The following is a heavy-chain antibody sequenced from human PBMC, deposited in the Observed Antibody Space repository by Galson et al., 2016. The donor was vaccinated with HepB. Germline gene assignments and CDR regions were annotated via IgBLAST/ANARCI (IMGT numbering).Heavy chain of an antibody. CDR1: GFTFSSFS. J-gene: IGHJ6*02. CDR2: ISTSSSTL. CDR3: ARGAVQPYAIFDYYYGMDV. Sequence: SLRLSCAASGFTFSSFSMNWVRQGPGKGLEWLSYISTSSSTLYYADSVKGRFTISRDNSKNTLYLQMSSLRPDDTAVYFCARGAVQPYAIFDYYYGMDVWGQGTTVTVSS. D-gene: IGHD2-8*01. V-gene: IGHV3-48*01.